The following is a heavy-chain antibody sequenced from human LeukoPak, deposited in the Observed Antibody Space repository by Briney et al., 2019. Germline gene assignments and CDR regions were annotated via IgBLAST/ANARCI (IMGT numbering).Heavy chain of an antibody. J-gene: IGHJ4*02. Sequence: PSETLSLTCTVSGGSISSYYWSWIRQPPGKGLEWIGYIYYSGSTNYNPSLKSRVTISVDTSKNQFSLKVSSVTAADTAVYYCARIGVYCSGGNCSPTEIDYWGQGALVTVSS. CDR1: GGSISSYY. D-gene: IGHD2-15*01. CDR3: ARIGVYCSGGNCSPTEIDY. CDR2: IYYSGST. V-gene: IGHV4-59*01.